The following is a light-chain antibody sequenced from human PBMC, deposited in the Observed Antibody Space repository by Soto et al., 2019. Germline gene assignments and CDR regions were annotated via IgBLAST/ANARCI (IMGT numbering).Light chain of an antibody. J-gene: IGLJ2*01. CDR1: SSDIGGYNY. V-gene: IGLV2-8*01. Sequence: QSALTQPASASGSLGQSVTISCSGASSDIGGYNYVAWYQQHPGKAPKLIIYEVNKRPSGVPDRFSGSKSGNTASLTVSGLQAEDEADYSCSSYAGGNNLLFGGGTKLTVL. CDR2: EVN. CDR3: SSYAGGNNLL.